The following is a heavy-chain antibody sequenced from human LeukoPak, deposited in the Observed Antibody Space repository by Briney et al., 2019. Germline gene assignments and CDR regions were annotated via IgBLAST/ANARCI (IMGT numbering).Heavy chain of an antibody. J-gene: IGHJ4*02. V-gene: IGHV3-43*02. D-gene: IGHD4/OR15-4a*01. CDR1: GFTLEDYG. CDR3: VKDGPVLSC. Sequence: PGGSLRLSCAASGFTLEDYGMHWARQAPGKGLEWVSFIRGDGGVTYYGDSVKGRFTVSRDNSEDSLYLQMDRLRAEDTAFYYCVKDGPVLSCWGQGTLVTVSS. CDR2: IRGDGGVT.